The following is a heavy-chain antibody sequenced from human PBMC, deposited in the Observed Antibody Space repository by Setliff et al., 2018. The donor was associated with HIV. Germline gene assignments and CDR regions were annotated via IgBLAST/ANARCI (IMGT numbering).Heavy chain of an antibody. CDR2: IHHSGRT. CDR1: GGSISSGDYY. D-gene: IGHD2-2*01. J-gene: IGHJ6*03. Sequence: PSETLSLTCTVSGGSISSGDYYWSWIRQHPGKGLEWIGEIHHSGRTKCSPSLESRVTMSVDTSKNQFSLELNSVTAADTAVYYCARAFYHHRRDHYYIDVWGKGTTVTVS. CDR3: ARAFYHHRRDHYYIDV. V-gene: IGHV4-31*03.